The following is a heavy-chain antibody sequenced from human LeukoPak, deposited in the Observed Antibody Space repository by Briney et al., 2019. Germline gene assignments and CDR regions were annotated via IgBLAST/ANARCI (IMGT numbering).Heavy chain of an antibody. CDR1: GFTFSSYS. V-gene: IGHV3-21*01. J-gene: IGHJ2*01. D-gene: IGHD3-3*01. CDR2: ISSSSSYI. Sequence: GGSLRLSCAASGFTFSSYSMNWVRQAPGKGLEWVSSISSSSSYIYYADSVKGRFTISRHNSKNTLYLQMNSLNSEDTAVYSCAKDYDFWSGYYPSPYSYFDLWGRGTLVTVSS. CDR3: AKDYDFWSGYYPSPYSYFDL.